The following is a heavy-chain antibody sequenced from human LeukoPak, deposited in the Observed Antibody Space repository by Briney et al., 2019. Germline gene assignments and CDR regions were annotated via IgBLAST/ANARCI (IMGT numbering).Heavy chain of an antibody. Sequence: ASVQVSCKASGYTFTGYYIHYVRQALGQGREWMGWINPNTGDTKYAQKFQGRVTMTRDTSISTAYMELSRLRSDDTTVYYCARQSLRNFDYWGQGTLVTVSS. CDR3: ARQSLRNFDY. CDR2: INPNTGDT. J-gene: IGHJ4*02. D-gene: IGHD5/OR15-5a*01. V-gene: IGHV1-2*02. CDR1: GYTFTGYY.